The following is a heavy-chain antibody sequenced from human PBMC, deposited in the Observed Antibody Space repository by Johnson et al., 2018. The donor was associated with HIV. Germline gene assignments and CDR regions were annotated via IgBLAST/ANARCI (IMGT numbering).Heavy chain of an antibody. V-gene: IGHV3-30*03. J-gene: IGHJ3*02. Sequence: QVQLVESGGGVVRPGGSLRLSCAASGFTFSSYGMHWVRQAPGKGLEWVAVISYDGSNKYYADSVKGRFTISRDNSKNTLYLQMNSLRAEDTAVYYCARAGSSSSGPRAFDIWGQGTMVTVSS. CDR1: GFTFSSYG. D-gene: IGHD6-6*01. CDR3: ARAGSSSSGPRAFDI. CDR2: ISYDGSNK.